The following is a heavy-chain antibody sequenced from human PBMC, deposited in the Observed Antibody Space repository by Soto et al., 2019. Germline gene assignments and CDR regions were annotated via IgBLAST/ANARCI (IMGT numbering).Heavy chain of an antibody. V-gene: IGHV3-21*01. D-gene: IGHD2-15*01. J-gene: IGHJ4*02. Sequence: GGSLRLSCAASGFTFSSYSMNWVRQAPGKGLEWVSSISSSSSYIYYADSVKGRFTISRDNAKNSLYLQMNSLRAEDTAVYYCARDLPQKRGGFPHPIDYWGQGTLVTVSS. CDR3: ARDLPQKRGGFPHPIDY. CDR1: GFTFSSYS. CDR2: ISSSSSYI.